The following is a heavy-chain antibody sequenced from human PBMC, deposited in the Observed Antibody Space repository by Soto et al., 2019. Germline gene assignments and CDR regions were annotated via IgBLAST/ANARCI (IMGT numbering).Heavy chain of an antibody. CDR2: IYHSGST. CDR3: AARYYDSSGYNY. V-gene: IGHV4-30-2*01. J-gene: IGHJ4*02. CDR1: GGSISSGGYS. Sequence: QLQLQESGSGLVKPSQTLSLTCAVSGGSISSGGYSWSWIRQPPGKGMEWIGYIYHSGSTYYNPSLKSRVTISVDRSKIQFSLKLSSFTSADTAVYYCAARYYDSSGYNYWGQGTLVTVSS. D-gene: IGHD3-22*01.